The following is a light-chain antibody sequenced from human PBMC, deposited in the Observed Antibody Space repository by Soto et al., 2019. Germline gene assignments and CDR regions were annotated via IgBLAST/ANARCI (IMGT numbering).Light chain of an antibody. CDR1: QSVSSN. Sequence: EIGMTQSPATLSVSPGERATLSCRASQSVSSNLAWYQQKPGQAPRLLIYGASTRATGIPARFSGSGSGTEFTLTISSLQSEDVATYYCQQYNTWPPITFGQGTRLEIK. CDR2: GAS. J-gene: IGKJ5*01. V-gene: IGKV3-15*01. CDR3: QQYNTWPPIT.